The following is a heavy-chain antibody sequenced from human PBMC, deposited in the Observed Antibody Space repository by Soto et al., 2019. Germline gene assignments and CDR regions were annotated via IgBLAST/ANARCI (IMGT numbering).Heavy chain of an antibody. CDR1: GYTFTSYG. CDR3: ARTDFALGRYYFDY. J-gene: IGHJ4*02. V-gene: IGHV1-18*01. Sequence: EASVKVSCKASGYTFTSYGISWVRQAPGQGLEWMGWISAYNGNTNYAQKLQGRVTMTTDTSTSTAYMELRSLRSDDTAVYYCARTDFALGRYYFDYWGQGTLVTVSS. CDR2: ISAYNGNT.